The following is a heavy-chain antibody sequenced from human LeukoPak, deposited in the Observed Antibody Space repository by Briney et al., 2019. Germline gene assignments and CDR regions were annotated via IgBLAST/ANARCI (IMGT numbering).Heavy chain of an antibody. D-gene: IGHD6-13*01. CDR2: IYWDDDK. J-gene: IGHJ4*02. Sequence: SGPTLVKPTQTLTLTCTFSGFSFSTSGVGVGWIRQPPGKALEWLALIYWDDDKRYSPSLKSRLTITKDTSKNQVVLTMTNMDPVDTATYYCAHRGRYSSSWTFDYWGQGTLVTVSS. CDR3: AHRGRYSSSWTFDY. CDR1: GFSFSTSGVG. V-gene: IGHV2-5*02.